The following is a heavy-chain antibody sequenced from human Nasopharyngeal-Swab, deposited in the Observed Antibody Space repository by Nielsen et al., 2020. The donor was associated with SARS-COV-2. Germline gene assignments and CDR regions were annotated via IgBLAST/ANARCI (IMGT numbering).Heavy chain of an antibody. J-gene: IGHJ4*02. Sequence: GGSLRLSCAASGFTFSSYEMNWVRQAPGRGLEWVSYISSSGSTIYYADSVKGRFTISRDNAKNSLYPQMNSLRAEDTAVYYCARATPTYYDFWSGFEYWGQGTLVTVSS. V-gene: IGHV3-48*03. CDR2: ISSSGSTI. CDR1: GFTFSSYE. D-gene: IGHD3-3*01. CDR3: ARATPTYYDFWSGFEY.